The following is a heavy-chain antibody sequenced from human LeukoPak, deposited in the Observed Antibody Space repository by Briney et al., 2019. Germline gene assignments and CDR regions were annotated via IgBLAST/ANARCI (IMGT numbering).Heavy chain of an antibody. CDR3: ARVTPSAYCSGGSCYPNFDY. J-gene: IGHJ4*02. CDR1: GGSISSGSYY. V-gene: IGHV4-61*02. CDR2: IYTSGST. D-gene: IGHD2-15*01. Sequence: SETLSLTCTVSGGSISSGSYYWSWIRQPAGKGLEWIGRIYTSGSTNYNPSLKSRVTISVDTSKNQFSLKLSSVTAADTAVCYCARVTPSAYCSGGSCYPNFDYWGQGTLVTVSS.